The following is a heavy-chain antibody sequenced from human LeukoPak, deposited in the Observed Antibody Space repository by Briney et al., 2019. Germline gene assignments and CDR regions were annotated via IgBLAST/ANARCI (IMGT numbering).Heavy chain of an antibody. CDR2: ISYDGSNK. V-gene: IGHV3-30-3*01. D-gene: IGHD6-13*01. J-gene: IGHJ4*02. Sequence: GGSLRLSCAASGFTFSGYPIHWVRQAPGKGLEWVAVISYDGSNKYYADSVKGRFTISRDNAKNSLYLQMNSLRAEDTAVYYCARNRIAAAGSYYFDYWGQGALVTVSS. CDR3: ARNRIAAAGSYYFDY. CDR1: GFTFSGYP.